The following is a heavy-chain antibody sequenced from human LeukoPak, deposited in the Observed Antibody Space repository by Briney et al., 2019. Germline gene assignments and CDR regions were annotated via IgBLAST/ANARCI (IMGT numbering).Heavy chain of an antibody. CDR3: ARGDDHFDY. Sequence: PSETLSLTCTVSGGSIDTGYYWNWIRQHPGKGLEWIGQISASGSTYYNPSLKSRLTMSVDTSTIQFSLKLSSVTAADTAVYYCARGDDHFDYWGQGSLVTVSS. J-gene: IGHJ4*02. V-gene: IGHV4-31*03. CDR2: ISASGST. CDR1: GGSIDTGYY.